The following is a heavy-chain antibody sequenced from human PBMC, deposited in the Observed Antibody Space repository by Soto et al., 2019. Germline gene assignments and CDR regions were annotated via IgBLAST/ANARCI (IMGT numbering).Heavy chain of an antibody. V-gene: IGHV4-59*08. CDR2: IYYSGST. CDR3: ARVGGGYDFDLLRNFDF. CDR1: GGSISSYY. Sequence: QVQLQESGPGLVKPSETLSLTCTVSGGSISSYYWSWIRQPPGKGLEWIGYIYYSGSTNYNPALKNRVTISVDTSKNQFSLKLSSVTAADTAVYYCARVGGGYDFDLLRNFDFWGQGTLVTVSS. J-gene: IGHJ4*02. D-gene: IGHD5-12*01.